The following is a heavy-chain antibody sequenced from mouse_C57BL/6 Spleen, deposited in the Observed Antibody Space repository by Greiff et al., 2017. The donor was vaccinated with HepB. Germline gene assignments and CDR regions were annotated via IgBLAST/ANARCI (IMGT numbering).Heavy chain of an antibody. J-gene: IGHJ4*01. CDR1: GFNIKDYY. CDR3: TRDSNDVTYYYAMDY. D-gene: IGHD2-12*01. V-gene: IGHV14-1*01. CDR2: IDPEDGDT. Sequence: EVQLQQSGAELVRPGASVKLSCTASGFNIKDYYMHWVKQRPEQGLEWIGRIDPEDGDTEYAPKFQGKATMTADTSSNTAYLQLSSLTSEDTSVYYCTRDSNDVTYYYAMDYWGQGTSVTVSS.